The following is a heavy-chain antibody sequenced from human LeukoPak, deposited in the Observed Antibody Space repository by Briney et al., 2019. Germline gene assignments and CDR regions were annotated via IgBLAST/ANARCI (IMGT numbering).Heavy chain of an antibody. CDR2: IGIRGDT. D-gene: IGHD6-19*01. CDR3: ARGGIQVSGIDEFDY. Sequence: PGGSLRLSCAASGFTFIDYDMHWVRQVIGKGLEWVSAIGIRGDTHYSGSVKGRFTISRENAESSLYLQMNSLRAEDTAVCYCARGGIQVSGIDEFDYWGQGTLVTVSS. CDR1: GFTFIDYD. V-gene: IGHV3-13*01. J-gene: IGHJ4*02.